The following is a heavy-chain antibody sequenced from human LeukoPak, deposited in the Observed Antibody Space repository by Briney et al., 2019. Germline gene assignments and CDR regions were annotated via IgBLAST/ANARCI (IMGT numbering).Heavy chain of an antibody. CDR3: ARGYGSGGYLDK. CDR1: GFSFSDFA. J-gene: IGHJ1*01. V-gene: IGHV3-33*01. Sequence: QPGRPLSLSCAASGFSFSDFAMHWVRQAPGKGLEWLALIWYDGHSTYYTDSVKGRFTISRDDANDTLYLQMDSLSVDDTAVYFCARGYGSGGYLDKWGQGTLVTVSS. D-gene: IGHD3-10*01. CDR2: IWYDGHST.